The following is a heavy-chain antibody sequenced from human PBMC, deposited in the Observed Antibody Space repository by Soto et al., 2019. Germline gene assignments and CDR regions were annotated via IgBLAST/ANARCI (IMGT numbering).Heavy chain of an antibody. Sequence: AETLSLTCAVSGVFISSGNYWGWIRKPPGKGLEWIWSIFHGGNTYYNPSLKSRVTISVDMSKNQFSLKLNSVTAADTAVYYCVRGRWYDAFDVWGQGTAVPVSS. CDR2: IFHGGNT. V-gene: IGHV4-38-2*01. J-gene: IGHJ3*01. D-gene: IGHD2-15*01. CDR1: GVFISSGNY. CDR3: VRGRWYDAFDV.